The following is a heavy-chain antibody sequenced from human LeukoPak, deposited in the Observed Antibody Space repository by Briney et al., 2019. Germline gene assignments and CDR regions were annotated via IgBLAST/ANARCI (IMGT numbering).Heavy chain of an antibody. V-gene: IGHV3-30-3*01. J-gene: IGHJ5*02. CDR2: ISYDGSNK. D-gene: IGHD5-18*01. CDR3: ARGGEYNYGQSFDP. Sequence: GGSQRLSCAASGFTFSSYAMHWVRQAPGKGLEWVAVISYDGSNKYYADSVKGRFTISRDNSKNTLYLQMNSLRAEDTAVYYCARGGEYNYGQSFDPWGQGTLVTVSS. CDR1: GFTFSSYA.